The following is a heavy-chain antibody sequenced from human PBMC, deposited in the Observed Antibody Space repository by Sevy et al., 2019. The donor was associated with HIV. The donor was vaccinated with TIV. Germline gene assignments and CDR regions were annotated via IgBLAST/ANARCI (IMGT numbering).Heavy chain of an antibody. CDR1: GFTFSSYG. Sequence: GGSLRLSCAASGFTFSSYGMHWVRQAPGKGLEWVAVIWYDGSNKYYADSVKGRFTISRDNSKNTLYLQMNSLRAEDTAVYYCAKEDYYYGMDVWGQGSTVTVSS. CDR3: AKEDYYYGMDV. V-gene: IGHV3-33*06. J-gene: IGHJ6*02. CDR2: IWYDGSNK.